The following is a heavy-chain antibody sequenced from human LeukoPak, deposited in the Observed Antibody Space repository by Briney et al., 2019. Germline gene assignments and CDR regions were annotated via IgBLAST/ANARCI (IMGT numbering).Heavy chain of an antibody. D-gene: IGHD3-22*01. CDR2: ISVSAGST. J-gene: IGHJ1*01. Sequence: AGGSLRLSCAASGFTFSTYAMSWVRQAPGKGLEWVSAISVSAGSTYYADSVKGRFTISRDNSKNTLYLQMNSLRAEDTAVYYCATYSSLNRREFQFWGQGTLLTVSS. CDR3: ATYSSLNRREFQF. CDR1: GFTFSTYA. V-gene: IGHV3-23*01.